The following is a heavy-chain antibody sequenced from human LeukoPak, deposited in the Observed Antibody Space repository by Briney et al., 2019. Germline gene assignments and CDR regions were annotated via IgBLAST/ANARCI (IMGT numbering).Heavy chain of an antibody. Sequence: PGGSLRLSCAASGFTFSSYAMHWVRQAPGKGLEWVAVISYDGSNKYYADSVKGRFTISRDNSKNTLYLQMNSLRAEDTAVYYCARDRAAAGTRVDYWGQGTLVTVSS. CDR3: ARDRAAAGTRVDY. D-gene: IGHD6-13*01. CDR2: ISYDGSNK. CDR1: GFTFSSYA. J-gene: IGHJ4*02. V-gene: IGHV3-30-3*01.